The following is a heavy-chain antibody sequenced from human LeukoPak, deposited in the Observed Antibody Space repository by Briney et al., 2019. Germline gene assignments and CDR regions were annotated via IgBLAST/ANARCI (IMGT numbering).Heavy chain of an antibody. Sequence: ASVKVSCKASGYTFTSYYMNWVRQAPGQGLEWMGIINPSGGSTSYAQKFQGRVTMTRDMSTSTVYMELSSLRSEDTAVYYCARSGPTYYYDSSDYWYFDLWGRGTLVTVSS. CDR1: GYTFTSYY. CDR2: INPSGGST. CDR3: ARSGPTYYYDSSDYWYFDL. V-gene: IGHV1-46*01. J-gene: IGHJ2*01. D-gene: IGHD3-22*01.